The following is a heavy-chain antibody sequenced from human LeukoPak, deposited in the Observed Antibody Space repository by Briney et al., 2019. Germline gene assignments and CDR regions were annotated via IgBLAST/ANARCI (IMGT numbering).Heavy chain of an antibody. V-gene: IGHV3-20*04. CDR1: GFTFNNYA. Sequence: GGSLRLSCAASGFTFNNYAFNWVRQPPGKGLEWASGISDGGTTYYADSVKGRFTISRDNAKNSLYLQMNSLRAEDTAFYYCARDDPYSGYDYDYWGRGVLVTVSS. CDR2: ISDGGTT. J-gene: IGHJ4*02. D-gene: IGHD5-12*01. CDR3: ARDDPYSGYDYDY.